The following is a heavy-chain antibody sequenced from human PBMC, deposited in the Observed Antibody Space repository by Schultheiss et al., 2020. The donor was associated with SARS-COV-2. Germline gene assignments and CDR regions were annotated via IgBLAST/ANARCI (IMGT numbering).Heavy chain of an antibody. CDR3: ARGGSGSLLLDNWFDP. D-gene: IGHD1-26*01. J-gene: IGHJ5*02. V-gene: IGHV4-59*10. Sequence: SETLSLTCAVYGGSFSGYYWSWIRQPAGKGLEWIGRIYTSGSTNYNPSLKSRVTISVDTSKNQFSLKLSSVTAADTAVYYCARGGSGSLLLDNWFDPWGQGTLVTVSS. CDR2: IYTSGST. CDR1: GGSFSGYY.